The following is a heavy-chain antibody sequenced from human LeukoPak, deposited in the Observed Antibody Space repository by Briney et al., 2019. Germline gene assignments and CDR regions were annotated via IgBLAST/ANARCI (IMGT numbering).Heavy chain of an antibody. J-gene: IGHJ4*02. Sequence: GGSLRLSCAASGFTFSSYGMHWVRQAPGKGLEWVAFIRYDGSNKYYADSVKGRFTISRDNAKNSLYLQMNSLRAEDTAVYYCASVWGYSSGWSEDYWGQGTLVTVSS. V-gene: IGHV3-30*02. CDR2: IRYDGSNK. CDR1: GFTFSSYG. D-gene: IGHD6-19*01. CDR3: ASVWGYSSGWSEDY.